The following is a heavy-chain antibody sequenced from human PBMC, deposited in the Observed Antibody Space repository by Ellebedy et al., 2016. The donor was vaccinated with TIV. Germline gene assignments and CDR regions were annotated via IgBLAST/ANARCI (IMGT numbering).Heavy chain of an antibody. CDR2: ISYDGSNK. D-gene: IGHD3-10*02. CDR3: AKGGLGLDVHLDY. V-gene: IGHV3-30*18. J-gene: IGHJ4*02. Sequence: GESLKISXSASGFTFSSYGMHWVRQAPGKGLEWVAVISYDGSNKYYADSVKGRFTISRDNSKNTLYLQMNSLRAEDTAVYYCAKGGLGLDVHLDYWGQGTLVTVSS. CDR1: GFTFSSYG.